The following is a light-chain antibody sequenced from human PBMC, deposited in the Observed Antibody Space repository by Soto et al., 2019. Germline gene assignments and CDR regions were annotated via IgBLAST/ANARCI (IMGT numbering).Light chain of an antibody. CDR2: EVS. V-gene: IGLV2-14*01. J-gene: IGLJ1*01. CDR1: SSDVGDYNY. CDR3: SSHTSSSLYV. Sequence: QSALTQPASVSGSPGQSITISCTGTSSDVGDYNYVSWYQQHPGKAPKLMIYEVSNRPSGVSNRFSGSKSGNTASLTISGLQAADEADYYCSSHTSSSLYVFGTGTKLTVL.